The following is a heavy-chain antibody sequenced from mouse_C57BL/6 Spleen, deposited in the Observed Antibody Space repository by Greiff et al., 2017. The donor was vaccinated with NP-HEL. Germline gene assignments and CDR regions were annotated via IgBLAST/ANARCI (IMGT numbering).Heavy chain of an antibody. V-gene: IGHV5-6*01. CDR3: ARQIYYDFLDY. CDR2: ISSGGSYT. CDR1: GFTFSSYG. D-gene: IGHD2-4*01. Sequence: EVKLVESGGDLVKPGGSLKLSCAASGFTFSSYGMSWVRQTPDKRLEWVATISSGGSYTYYPDSVKGRFTISRDNAKNTLYLQMSSLKSEDTAMYYCARQIYYDFLDYWGQGTTLTVSS. J-gene: IGHJ2*01.